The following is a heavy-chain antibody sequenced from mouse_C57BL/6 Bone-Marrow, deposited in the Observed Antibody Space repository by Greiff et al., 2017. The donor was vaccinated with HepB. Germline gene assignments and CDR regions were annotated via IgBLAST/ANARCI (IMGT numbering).Heavy chain of an antibody. D-gene: IGHD1-1*01. CDR2: IDPSDSYT. V-gene: IGHV1-69*01. Sequence: QVQLQQPGAELVMPGASVKLSCKASGYTFTSYWMHWVKQRPGQGLEWIGEIDPSDSYTNYNQKFKGKSTLTVDKSSSTAYMQLSSLTSEDSAVYYCARINYYYGSSPFDYWGQGTTLTVSS. CDR3: ARINYYYGSSPFDY. CDR1: GYTFTSYW. J-gene: IGHJ2*01.